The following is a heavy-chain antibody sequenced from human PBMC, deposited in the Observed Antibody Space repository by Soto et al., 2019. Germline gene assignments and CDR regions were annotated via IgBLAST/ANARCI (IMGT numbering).Heavy chain of an antibody. Sequence: PSETLSLTCTVSGDSISSGDNSWSWIRQPPGLGLEWIGYIFRRRSSFSNPSLRSRATLSVDAFKNQCSLTLSTVTGGDTALHFGPSGLAYGRTTTSSEDWCDRWGRRTRVTV. J-gene: IGHJ5*02. CDR3: PSGLAYGRTTTSSEDWCDR. D-gene: IGHD1-7*01. V-gene: IGHV4-30-2*01. CDR1: GDSISSGDNS. CDR2: IFRRRSS.